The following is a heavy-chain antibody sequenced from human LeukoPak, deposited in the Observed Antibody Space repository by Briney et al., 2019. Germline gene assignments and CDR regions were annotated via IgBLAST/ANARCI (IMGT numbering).Heavy chain of an antibody. Sequence: SVKVSCKASGGTFSSYAISWVRQAPGQGLEWMGGIIPIFGTANYAQKFQGRVTITADESTSTAYMELSSLRSDDTALYYCARDQLVLPRGISGYWGQGTLVTVSS. V-gene: IGHV1-69*13. CDR3: ARDQLVLPRGISGY. J-gene: IGHJ4*02. CDR1: GGTFSSYA. D-gene: IGHD1-14*01. CDR2: IIPIFGTA.